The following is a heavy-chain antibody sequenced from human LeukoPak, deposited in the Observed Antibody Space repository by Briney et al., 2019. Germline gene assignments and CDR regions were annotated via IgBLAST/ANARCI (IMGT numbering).Heavy chain of an antibody. CDR1: GYSFTGFY. CDR3: ATTAAYYWHMTLSPLDF. Sequence: ASVKVSCKASGYSFTGFYLHWVRQAPGQGLEWMGVINPSGSGTIYAQKFKGRVTLTKDTSTSTVYMDLSRLTSEGTAVYYCATTAAYYWHMTLSPLDFWGQGHLVLVSA. CDR2: INPSGSGT. D-gene: IGHD1-26*01. V-gene: IGHV1-46*01. J-gene: IGHJ4*02.